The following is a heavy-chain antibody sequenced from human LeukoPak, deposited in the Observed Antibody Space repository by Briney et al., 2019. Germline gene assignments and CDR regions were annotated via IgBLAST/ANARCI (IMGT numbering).Heavy chain of an antibody. CDR3: AREEQQLVLNWFDP. J-gene: IGHJ5*02. CDR2: IIPILGIA. Sequence: SVKVSCKASGGTFSSYAISWVRQAPGQGLEWMGRIIPILGIANYAQKFQGRVTITADKSTSTAYMELRSLRSEDTAVYSCAREEQQLVLNWFDPWGQGTLVTVSS. CDR1: GGTFSSYA. V-gene: IGHV1-69*04. D-gene: IGHD6-13*01.